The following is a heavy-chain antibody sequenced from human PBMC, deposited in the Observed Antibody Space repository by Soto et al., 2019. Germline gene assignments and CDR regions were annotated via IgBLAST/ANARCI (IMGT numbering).Heavy chain of an antibody. J-gene: IGHJ6*02. V-gene: IGHV4-61*01. CDR3: ARDRRGRADGFIYYYGMEV. D-gene: IGHD6-13*01. CDR2: IFGAAAA. Sequence: QVQLQESGSGLMKPSGTLSLICSVSGESVGRGTNYWSWVRQAPGRGLEWSGYIFGAAAAIYNPSFERRVSISLDDAKNQVSLQLTSVTAADTAIYYCARDRRGRADGFIYYYGMEVWGQGTSVTVSS. CDR1: GESVGRGTNY.